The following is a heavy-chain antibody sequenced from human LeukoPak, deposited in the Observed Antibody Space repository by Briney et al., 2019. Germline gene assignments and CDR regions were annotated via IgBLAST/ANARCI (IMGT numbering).Heavy chain of an antibody. CDR1: GYTLTELS. CDR3: ATVVLGEYSGGWYGD. CDR2: FDPEDGET. D-gene: IGHD6-19*01. J-gene: IGHJ4*02. Sequence: ASVKVSRKVSGYTLTELSMHWVRQAPGKGLEWMGGFDPEDGETIYAQKFQGRVTMTEDTSTDTAYMELSSLRSEDTAVYYCATVVLGEYSGGWYGDWGQGTLVTVSS. V-gene: IGHV1-24*01.